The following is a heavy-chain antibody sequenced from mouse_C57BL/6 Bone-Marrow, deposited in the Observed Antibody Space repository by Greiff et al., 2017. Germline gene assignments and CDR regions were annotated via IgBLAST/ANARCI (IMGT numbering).Heavy chain of an antibody. V-gene: IGHV1-39*01. CDR2: INPNYGTT. Sequence: VHVKQSGPELVKPGASVKISCKASGYSFPDYNMNWVKQSNGKSLEWIGVINPNYGTTSYNQQFKGKATLTVDQSSSTAYMQLNSLTSEDSAVYYCARNPVVATNNWYFDVWGTGTTVTVSS. CDR1: GYSFPDYN. J-gene: IGHJ1*03. CDR3: ARNPVVATNNWYFDV. D-gene: IGHD1-1*01.